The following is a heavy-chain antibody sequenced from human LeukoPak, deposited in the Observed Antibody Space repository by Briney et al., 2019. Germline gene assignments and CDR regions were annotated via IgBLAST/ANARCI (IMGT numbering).Heavy chain of an antibody. J-gene: IGHJ4*02. CDR2: IIPIFGTA. D-gene: IGHD3-10*01. Sequence: ASVKVSCKASGYTFTSYGISWVRQAPGQGLEWMGGIIPIFGTANYAQKFQGRVTITADKSTSTAYMELSSLRSEDTAVYYCARRSPYYYGSGSYYNSGGFDYWGQGTLVTVSS. CDR3: ARRSPYYYGSGSYYNSGGFDY. CDR1: GYTFTSYG. V-gene: IGHV1-69*06.